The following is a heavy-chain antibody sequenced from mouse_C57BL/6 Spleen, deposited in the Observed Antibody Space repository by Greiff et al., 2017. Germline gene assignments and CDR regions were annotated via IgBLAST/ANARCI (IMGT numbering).Heavy chain of an antibody. Sequence: EVNVVESGGGLVKPGGSLKLSCAASGFTFSDYGMHWVRQAPEKGLEWVAYISSGSSTIYYADTVKGRFTISRDNAKNTLFLQMTSLRSEDTAMYYCAGGSRGYYAMDYWGQGTSVTVSS. J-gene: IGHJ4*01. CDR3: AGGSRGYYAMDY. CDR2: ISSGSSTI. CDR1: GFTFSDYG. V-gene: IGHV5-17*01. D-gene: IGHD1-1*01.